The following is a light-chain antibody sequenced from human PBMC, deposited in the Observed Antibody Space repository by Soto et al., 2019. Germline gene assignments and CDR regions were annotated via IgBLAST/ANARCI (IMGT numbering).Light chain of an antibody. CDR3: QQRSNWPPVT. J-gene: IGKJ4*01. Sequence: EIVLTQSPATLSLSKGERATLSCRASQSINRHLAWYRQKPGQAPRLLIYDASNRATGIPARFSGSGSGTDFTLTISSLEPEDFGVYYCQQRSNWPPVTFGGGTKVDIK. CDR1: QSINRH. V-gene: IGKV3-11*01. CDR2: DAS.